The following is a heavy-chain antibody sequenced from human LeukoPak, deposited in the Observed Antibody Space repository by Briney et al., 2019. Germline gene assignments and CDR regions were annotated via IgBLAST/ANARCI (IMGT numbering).Heavy chain of an antibody. Sequence: GGSLRLSCEASGFIFSRYGMHWVRQAPGKGLKRVAVIWDDGSNKFYGDSVKGRFTVSRDNSKNMLYLQLNSLSAEDTAVYYCARQADYGDYFDSWGQGTLVSVSS. J-gene: IGHJ4*02. CDR2: IWDDGSNK. CDR1: GFIFSRYG. V-gene: IGHV3-33*01. D-gene: IGHD4-17*01. CDR3: ARQADYGDYFDS.